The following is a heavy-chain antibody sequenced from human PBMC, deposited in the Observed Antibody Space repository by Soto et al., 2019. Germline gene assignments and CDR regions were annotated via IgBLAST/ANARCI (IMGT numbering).Heavy chain of an antibody. J-gene: IGHJ3*02. D-gene: IGHD3-22*01. CDR2: IIPIFGTA. Sequence: SVKVSCKASGGTFSSYAISWVRQAPGQGLEWMGVIIPIFGTANYAQNFQGRVTITADESTSTSYMELSSLRSEDTAVYYCASDSSGYSGALDIWGQGTMVTVSS. V-gene: IGHV1-69*13. CDR1: GGTFSSYA. CDR3: ASDSSGYSGALDI.